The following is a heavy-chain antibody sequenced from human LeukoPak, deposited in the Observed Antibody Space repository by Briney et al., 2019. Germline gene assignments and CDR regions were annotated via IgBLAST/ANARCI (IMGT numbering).Heavy chain of an antibody. CDR2: IRSDGSDT. V-gene: IGHV3-74*01. J-gene: IGHJ4*02. CDR3: ARGPSGYHNT. D-gene: IGHD5-12*01. CDR1: GFTFSDTW. Sequence: GGSLRLSCAASGFTFSDTWMHWVRQAPGEGLVWVSRIRSDGSDTRYAESVKGRFTISRDNSKNTLYLQMNSLRAEDTAVYYCARGPSGYHNTGGQGTLVTVSS.